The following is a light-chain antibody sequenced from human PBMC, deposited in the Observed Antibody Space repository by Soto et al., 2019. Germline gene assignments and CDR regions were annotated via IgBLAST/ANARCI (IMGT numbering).Light chain of an antibody. CDR3: QQYNTSPWT. V-gene: IGKV1-5*03. Sequence: DIQMTQSPSTLSASVGDRVTITCRAGQSISDWLAWYQQKPGKAPKLIIYKASTLESGVPSRFSGSGSGTEFTLTISSLQPDDFAIYSCQQYNTSPWTFGQGTKVEIK. CDR1: QSISDW. CDR2: KAS. J-gene: IGKJ2*02.